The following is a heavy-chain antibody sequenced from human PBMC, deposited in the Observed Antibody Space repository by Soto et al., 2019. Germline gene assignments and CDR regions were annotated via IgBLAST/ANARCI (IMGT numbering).Heavy chain of an antibody. CDR1: GFTFSSYA. Sequence: EVQLLESGGGLVQPGGSLRLSCAASGFTFSSYAMRWVPQAPVKGLAWVSAISGSGGSAFYTDFVKGRFTISRDNSKNTPYLQLNSRRSEDTAVYYCARRRSGSHYDYWAYRTLVTVSS. CDR3: ARRRSGSHYDY. CDR2: ISGSGGSA. V-gene: IGHV3-23*01. D-gene: IGHD1-26*01. J-gene: IGHJ4*01.